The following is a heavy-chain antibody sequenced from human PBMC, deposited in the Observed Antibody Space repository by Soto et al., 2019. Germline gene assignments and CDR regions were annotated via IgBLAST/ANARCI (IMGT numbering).Heavy chain of an antibody. V-gene: IGHV1-18*04. D-gene: IGHD3-22*01. J-gene: IGHJ4*02. CDR1: GYIFTRFG. Sequence: ASVKVSCKTSGYIFTRFGIAWVRQAPGQGLEWMGWISTDKGNTNYAQKFQGKVTMTTATSTNTVFLELRSLKSDDTAIYYCARDRLRGYDSSGFYSWGQGTMVTVSS. CDR3: ARDRLRGYDSSGFYS. CDR2: ISTDKGNT.